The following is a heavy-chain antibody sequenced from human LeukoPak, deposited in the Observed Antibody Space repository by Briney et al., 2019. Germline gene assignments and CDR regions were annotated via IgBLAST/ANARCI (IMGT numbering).Heavy chain of an antibody. V-gene: IGHV3-74*01. CDR1: GFTVSSNC. Sequence: PGGSLRLSCAASGFTVSSNCMSWVRQAPGKGLVWVSRIKGDERSTNYADSVKDRFTISRDNAKNSLYLQMNSLRAEHTAVYYCARGWAVVVPAAPDYWGQGTLVTVSS. CDR3: ARGWAVVVPAAPDY. J-gene: IGHJ4*02. CDR2: IKGDERST. D-gene: IGHD2-2*01.